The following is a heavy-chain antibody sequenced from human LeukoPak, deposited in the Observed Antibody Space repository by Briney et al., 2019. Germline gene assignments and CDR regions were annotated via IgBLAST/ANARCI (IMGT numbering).Heavy chain of an antibody. J-gene: IGHJ3*02. Sequence: ASVKVSCKASEYTFTGYYMHWVRQAPGQGLEWMGRINPNSGGTDYAQKFQGRVTMTRDTSISTAYMELSRLRSDDTAVYYCAGGIVGAPYDAFDIWGQGTMVTVSS. CDR2: INPNSGGT. V-gene: IGHV1-2*06. CDR3: AGGIVGAPYDAFDI. D-gene: IGHD1-26*01. CDR1: EYTFTGYY.